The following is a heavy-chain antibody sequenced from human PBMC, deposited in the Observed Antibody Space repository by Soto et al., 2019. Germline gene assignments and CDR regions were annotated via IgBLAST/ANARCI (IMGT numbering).Heavy chain of an antibody. CDR1: GYTFTSYY. CDR2: INPSGGST. V-gene: IGHV1-46*03. J-gene: IGHJ3*02. Sequence: ASVKVSCKASGYTFTSYYMHWVRQAPGQGLEWMGIINPSGGSTSYAQKFQGRVTMTRDTSTSTVYMELSSLRSEDTAVYYCARDKYYYDSSGSRDAFDIWGQGTMVTVSS. CDR3: ARDKYYYDSSGSRDAFDI. D-gene: IGHD3-22*01.